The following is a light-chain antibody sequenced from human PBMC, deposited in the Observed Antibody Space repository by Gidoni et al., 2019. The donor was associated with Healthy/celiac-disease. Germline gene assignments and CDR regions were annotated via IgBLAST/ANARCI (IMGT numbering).Light chain of an antibody. V-gene: IGLV2-14*01. J-gene: IGLJ3*02. CDR1: SSDVGGYNY. CDR3: SSYTSSSTLV. Sequence: QASLTQPASVSGSPGQSITISCTGTSSDVGGYNYVSWYQQHPGKAPKLMIYEVSNRPSGVSNRFSGSKSGNTASLTISWLQVEDEADYYCSSYTSSSTLVFGGGTKLTVL. CDR2: EVS.